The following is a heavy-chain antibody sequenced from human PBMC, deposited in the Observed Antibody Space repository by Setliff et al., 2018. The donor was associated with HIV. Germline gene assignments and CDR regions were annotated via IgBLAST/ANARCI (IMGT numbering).Heavy chain of an antibody. V-gene: IGHV3-33*08. CDR2: IWYDGTNK. Sequence: GGSLRLSCAASGFTFNNYGMHWVRQAPGKGLEWEAVIWYDGTNKYYVDSVKGRFTIFRDNSKKSLYLQMNSLRAEDTALYFCARDYYYMSNAFDMWGQGTMVTVS. CDR3: ARDYYYMSNAFDM. J-gene: IGHJ3*02. D-gene: IGHD3-22*01. CDR1: GFTFNNYG.